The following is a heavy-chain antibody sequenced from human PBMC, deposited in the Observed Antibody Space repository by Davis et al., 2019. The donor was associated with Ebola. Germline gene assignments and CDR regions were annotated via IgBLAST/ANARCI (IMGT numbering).Heavy chain of an antibody. CDR2: ISYDGSNK. CDR3: TSSNWNDEDY. Sequence: GESLKISCAASGFTFSSYAMHWVRQAPGKGLEWVAVISYDGSNKYYADSVKGRFTISRDNSKNTLYLQMNSLRAEDTAVYYCTSSNWNDEDYWGQGTLVTVS. D-gene: IGHD1-1*01. J-gene: IGHJ4*02. V-gene: IGHV3-30-3*01. CDR1: GFTFSSYA.